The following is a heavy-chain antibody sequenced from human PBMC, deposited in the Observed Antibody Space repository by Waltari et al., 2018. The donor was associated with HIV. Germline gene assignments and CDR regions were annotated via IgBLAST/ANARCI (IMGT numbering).Heavy chain of an antibody. V-gene: IGHV4-59*01. J-gene: IGHJ4*02. CDR1: GGSITSYY. CDR2: IYYSGST. D-gene: IGHD3-22*01. Sequence: QVLLQESGPGLVKPSETLSLTCTVSGGSITSYYWSWIRPPPGKGLSWIGYIYYSGSTNYNPSLKSRATISVDTSKNQVSLKVSSVTAADTAVYYCASRGMHYYDSSGYYSWGQGTLVTVSS. CDR3: ASRGMHYYDSSGYYS.